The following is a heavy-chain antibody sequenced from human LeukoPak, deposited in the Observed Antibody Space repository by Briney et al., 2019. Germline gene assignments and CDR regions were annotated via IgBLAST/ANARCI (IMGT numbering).Heavy chain of an antibody. J-gene: IGHJ4*02. Sequence: GGSLRLSCAASGFTFSSYGMHWVRQAPGKGLEWVSSISSSSSYIYYADSVKGRFTISRDNAKNSLYLQMNSLRAEDTAVYYCARDTSSVSSGPESYFDYWGQGTLVTVSS. CDR1: GFTFSSYG. V-gene: IGHV3-21*01. CDR2: ISSSSSYI. CDR3: ARDTSSVSSGPESYFDY. D-gene: IGHD3-22*01.